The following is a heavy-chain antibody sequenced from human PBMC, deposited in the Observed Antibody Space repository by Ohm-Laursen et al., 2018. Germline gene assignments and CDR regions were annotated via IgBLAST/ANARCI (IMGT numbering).Heavy chain of an antibody. J-gene: IGHJ5*02. CDR3: AKADSIAVAGNVPTLFDP. Sequence: RSLRLSCTASGFTFDDYAMHWVRQAPGKGLEWVSGITWNGGRIDYADSVKGRFTISRDNAKNSLYLQMNTLRAEDTALYYCAKADSIAVAGNVPTLFDPWGQGTLVTVSS. CDR1: GFTFDDYA. D-gene: IGHD6-19*01. CDR2: ITWNGGRI. V-gene: IGHV3-9*01.